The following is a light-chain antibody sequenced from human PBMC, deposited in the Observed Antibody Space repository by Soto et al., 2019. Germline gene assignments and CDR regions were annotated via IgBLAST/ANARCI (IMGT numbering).Light chain of an antibody. V-gene: IGKV1-39*01. CDR2: AAS. Sequence: DIQMTQFPSSLSASVGDTVTITCRASQFISTHLSWYRHKLGRGPELLIQAASSLLSGVPSRFSGNASEADFTLTITALQPEDFATYFCQQSHSIPITFGQGTRLEIK. CDR3: QQSHSIPIT. CDR1: QFISTH. J-gene: IGKJ5*01.